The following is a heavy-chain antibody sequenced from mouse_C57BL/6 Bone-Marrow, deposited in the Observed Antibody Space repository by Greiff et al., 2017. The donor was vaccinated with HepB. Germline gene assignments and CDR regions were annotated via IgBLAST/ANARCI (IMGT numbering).Heavy chain of an antibody. CDR3: ARYSKERYFDV. J-gene: IGHJ1*03. V-gene: IGHV5-6*01. CDR2: ISSGGSYT. CDR1: GFTFSSYG. D-gene: IGHD2-5*01. Sequence: EVQLVESGGDLVKPGGSLKLSCAASGFTFSSYGMSWVRQTPDKRLEWVATISSGGSYTYYPDSVKGRFTISRDNAKNTLYLQMSSLKSEDTAMYYCARYSKERYFDVWGTGTTVTVSS.